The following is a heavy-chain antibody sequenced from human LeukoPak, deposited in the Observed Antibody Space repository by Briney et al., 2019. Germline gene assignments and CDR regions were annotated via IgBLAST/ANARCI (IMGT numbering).Heavy chain of an antibody. Sequence: GGSLRLSCAASGFTLSSYAMSWVRQGPGKGLEWVSAISVSGNTYHADSVKGRFTISRDNAKNSLYLQMSSLRAEDTAVYYCARFQAARPFDYWGQGTLVTVSS. CDR3: ARFQAARPFDY. CDR1: GFTLSSYA. V-gene: IGHV3-21*01. J-gene: IGHJ4*02. CDR2: ISVSGNT. D-gene: IGHD6-6*01.